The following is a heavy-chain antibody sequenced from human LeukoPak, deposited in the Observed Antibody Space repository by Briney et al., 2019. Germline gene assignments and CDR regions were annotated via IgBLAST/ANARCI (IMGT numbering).Heavy chain of an antibody. CDR1: GYSFTSHW. Sequence: GESLKISCKGSGYSFTSHWISWVRQMPGKGLEWMGRIDPSDSYTHYSPSFQGHVTMSADKSISTAYLQWSSLKASDTAMYYCARGAGTVTTEDWFDPWGQGTLVTVSS. D-gene: IGHD4-17*01. CDR3: ARGAGTVTTEDWFDP. CDR2: IDPSDSYT. J-gene: IGHJ5*02. V-gene: IGHV5-10-1*01.